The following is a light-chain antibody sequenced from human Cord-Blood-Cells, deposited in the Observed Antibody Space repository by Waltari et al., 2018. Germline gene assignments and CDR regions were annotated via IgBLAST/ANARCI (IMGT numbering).Light chain of an antibody. V-gene: IGLV2-23*02. CDR3: CSYAGSSV. Sequence: QSALTQPASVSGSPGQSITISCTGTSSAGGSYNLVSWYQQHPGKAPKLMIYEVSKRPSGVSNRFSGSKSGNTASLTISGLQAEDEADYYCCSYAGSSVFGTGTKVTVL. CDR1: SSAGGSYNL. CDR2: EVS. J-gene: IGLJ1*01.